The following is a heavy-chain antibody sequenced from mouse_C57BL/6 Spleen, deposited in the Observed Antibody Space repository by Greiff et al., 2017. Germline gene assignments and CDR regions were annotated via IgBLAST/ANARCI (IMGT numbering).Heavy chain of an antibody. CDR1: GYSITSGYY. CDR3: AREPPWFAY. V-gene: IGHV3-6*01. CDR2: ISYDGSN. J-gene: IGHJ3*01. Sequence: DVKLQESGPGLVQPSQSLSLTCSVTGYSITSGYYWNWIRQFPGNKLEWMGYISYDGSNNYNPSLKNRIPITRDTSKNQFFLKLNSVTTEDTATYYCAREPPWFAYWGQGTLVTVSA.